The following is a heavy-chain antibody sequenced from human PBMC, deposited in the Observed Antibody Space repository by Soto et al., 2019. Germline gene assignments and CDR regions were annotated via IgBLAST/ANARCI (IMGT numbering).Heavy chain of an antibody. V-gene: IGHV3-23*01. D-gene: IGHD2-15*01. J-gene: IGHJ5*02. CDR2: ISGSGGST. Sequence: PRGSLRLSCAAPRFTFCSYAMSSVRQAPGKGLEWVSAISGSGGSTYYADSVRGRFTISRDNAKNTLYLQMNSLRAEDTAVYYCAKDPLVVVVAGWFDPWGQGTLVTVSS. CDR1: RFTFCSYA. CDR3: AKDPLVVVVAGWFDP.